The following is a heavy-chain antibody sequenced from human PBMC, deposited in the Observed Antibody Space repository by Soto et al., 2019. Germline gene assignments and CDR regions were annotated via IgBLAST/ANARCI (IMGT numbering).Heavy chain of an antibody. V-gene: IGHV4-39*01. CDR2: IDYNGVT. D-gene: IGHD2-15*01. J-gene: IGHJ4*02. CDR3: GKVLVGATGHTDSDS. Sequence: SETLSLTCTVSGGSIYRSGYYWGWIRQPPGRGLEWIGNIDYNGVTYSNPSLKSRVTISRDTSKDQFSLKLTSVTAADTALYYCGKVLVGATGHTDSDSWGPGTLVTVSS. CDR1: GGSIYRSGYY.